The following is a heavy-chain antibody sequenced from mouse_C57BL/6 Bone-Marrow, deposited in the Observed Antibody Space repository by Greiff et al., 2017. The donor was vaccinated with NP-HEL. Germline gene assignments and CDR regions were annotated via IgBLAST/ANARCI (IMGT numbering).Heavy chain of an antibody. CDR2: IYPGDGDT. V-gene: IGHV1-80*01. CDR3: ARSGGYDEEGGFDY. CDR1: GYAFSSYW. Sequence: QVQLQQSGAELVKPGASVKISCKASGYAFSSYWMNWVKQRPGKGLEWIGQIYPGDGDTNYNGKFKGKATLTADKSSSTAYMQLSSLTSEDSAVYFCARSGGYDEEGGFDYWGQGTTLTVSS. J-gene: IGHJ2*01. D-gene: IGHD2-2*01.